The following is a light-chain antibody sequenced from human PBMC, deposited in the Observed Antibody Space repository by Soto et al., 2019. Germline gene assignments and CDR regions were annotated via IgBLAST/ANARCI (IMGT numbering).Light chain of an antibody. J-gene: IGLJ1*01. CDR3: ISLTSSPSYD. Sequence: QSVLTRPASVSGAAGQAITISCAGTSSDIGAYNYVSWYQQHPGKAPKLMIYDVSNRPSGISNRFSGSKSGNTASLTISGLQVEDEADYYCISLTSSPSYDFGTGTKVTVL. CDR1: SSDIGAYNY. CDR2: DVS. V-gene: IGLV2-14*03.